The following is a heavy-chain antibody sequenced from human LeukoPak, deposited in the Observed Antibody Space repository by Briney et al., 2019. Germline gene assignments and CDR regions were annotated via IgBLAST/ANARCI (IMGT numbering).Heavy chain of an antibody. D-gene: IGHD4-23*01. Sequence: SETLSLTCTVSGGSISSGGYYWSWIRQHPGKGLEWIGYIYYSGSTYYNPFLKSRVTISVDTSKNQFSLKLSSVTAADTAVYYCARDYGGNGDDAFDIWGQGTMVTVSS. CDR3: ARDYGGNGDDAFDI. J-gene: IGHJ3*02. CDR2: IYYSGST. V-gene: IGHV4-31*03. CDR1: GGSISSGGYY.